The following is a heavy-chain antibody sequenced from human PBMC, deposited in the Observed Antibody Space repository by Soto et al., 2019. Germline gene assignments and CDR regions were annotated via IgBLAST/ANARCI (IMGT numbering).Heavy chain of an antibody. D-gene: IGHD6-13*01. J-gene: IGHJ6*02. CDR1: GYTFTGYH. Sequence: QVQLVQSGAEVKKPGASVKVSCKASGYTFTGYHMHWVRQAPGQGLEWMGWINPNSGGTNYAQKFQGWVTMTRDTSISTAYMELSRLKSDDTAVYYCAREYSNSYGMDVWGQGTTVTVSS. CDR2: INPNSGGT. CDR3: AREYSNSYGMDV. V-gene: IGHV1-2*04.